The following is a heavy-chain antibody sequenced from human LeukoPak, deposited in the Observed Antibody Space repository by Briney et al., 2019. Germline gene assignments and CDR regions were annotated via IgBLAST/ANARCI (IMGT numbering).Heavy chain of an antibody. Sequence: PSETLSLTCAVYGGPFSGYYWSWIRQPPGKGLEWIGEINHSGSTNYNPSLKSRVTISVDTSKNQFSLKLSSVTAADTAVYYCARGRGAAASYYYYYGMDVWGQGTTVTVSS. V-gene: IGHV4-34*01. J-gene: IGHJ6*02. D-gene: IGHD6-13*01. CDR1: GGPFSGYY. CDR2: INHSGST. CDR3: ARGRGAAASYYYYYGMDV.